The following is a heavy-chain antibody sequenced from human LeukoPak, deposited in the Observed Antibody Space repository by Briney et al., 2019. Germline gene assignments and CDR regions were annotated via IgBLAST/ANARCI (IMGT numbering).Heavy chain of an antibody. CDR2: ISAYNGNT. Sequence: GASVKVSCMAAGYTFTSYGISWVRQAPGQGLEWMGWISAYNGNTNYAQKLQGRVTMTTDTSTSTAYMELRSLRSDDTAVDYCARVWSSSLYIGPFDYWGQGTLVTVSS. V-gene: IGHV1-18*04. D-gene: IGHD6-13*01. J-gene: IGHJ4*02. CDR3: ARVWSSSLYIGPFDY. CDR1: GYTFTSYG.